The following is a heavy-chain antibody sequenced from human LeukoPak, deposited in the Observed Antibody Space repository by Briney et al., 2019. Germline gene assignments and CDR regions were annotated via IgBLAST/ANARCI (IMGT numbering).Heavy chain of an antibody. V-gene: IGHV1-8*01. J-gene: IGHJ6*02. D-gene: IGHD3-3*01. CDR1: GYTFTSYD. Sequence: ASVKVSCKASGYTFTSYDINWVRQATGQGLEWMGWLNPNSGNTGYAQKFQGRVTMTRNTSISTAYMELSGLRSEDTAVYYCARGLEAYYDFWSGYYTFYYYYYGMDVWGQGTTDTVSS. CDR3: ARGLEAYYDFWSGYYTFYYYYYGMDV. CDR2: LNPNSGNT.